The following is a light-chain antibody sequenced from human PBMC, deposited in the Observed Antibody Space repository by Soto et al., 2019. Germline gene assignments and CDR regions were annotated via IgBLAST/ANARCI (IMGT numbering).Light chain of an antibody. V-gene: IGKV3-15*01. J-gene: IGKJ1*01. CDR3: QQYKNWPRT. CDR1: QSVSSN. CDR2: GAS. Sequence: EIVMAQSPATLSVSPGERATLSCRAGQSVSSNLAWYQKKPGQAPRLLMYGASTRATGIPARFSGSGSGTELTLTISSLQSEDFAVYYCQQYKNWPRTFGQGTKVDIK.